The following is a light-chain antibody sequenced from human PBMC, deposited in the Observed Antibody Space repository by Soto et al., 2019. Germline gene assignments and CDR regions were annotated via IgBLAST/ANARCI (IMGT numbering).Light chain of an antibody. Sequence: EIVLTQSPATLSLSPGERATLSCRARQSVSSYLAWYQQKPGQAPRLLIYDASNRATGIPARFSGSGSGTDFTPTISSLEPEDFAVYYCQQRSNWPITFGQGTRLEIK. CDR1: QSVSSY. CDR3: QQRSNWPIT. CDR2: DAS. V-gene: IGKV3-11*01. J-gene: IGKJ5*01.